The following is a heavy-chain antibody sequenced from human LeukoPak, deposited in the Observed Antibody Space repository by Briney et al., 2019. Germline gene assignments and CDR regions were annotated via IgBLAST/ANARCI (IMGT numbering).Heavy chain of an antibody. CDR1: GFTFSRYA. Sequence: GGSLRLSCAASGFTFSRYAMSWVRQAPGKGLEWVSVMSDSGGITYYADSVKGRFTTSRDNSKNTLYLQMNSLRAEATAVYYCVKGASDGCYAPSHIWGQGTTVTVSS. CDR2: MSDSGGIT. V-gene: IGHV3-23*01. J-gene: IGHJ3*02. D-gene: IGHD2-15*01. CDR3: VKGASDGCYAPSHI.